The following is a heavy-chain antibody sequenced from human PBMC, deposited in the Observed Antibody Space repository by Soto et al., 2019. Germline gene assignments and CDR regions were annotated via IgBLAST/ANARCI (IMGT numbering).Heavy chain of an antibody. CDR1: GFSFSSYW. CDR3: ATRSSLRPFDI. J-gene: IGHJ3*02. D-gene: IGHD1-26*01. V-gene: IGHV3-74*01. Sequence: GGSLRLSCAASGFSFSSYWMHWIRQAPGKGLVWVSRIKSDGSSTTYADSVKGRFTISRDNAKNTLYLQMNSLRAEDTAVYCCATRSSLRPFDIWGQGTMVTVSS. CDR2: IKSDGSST.